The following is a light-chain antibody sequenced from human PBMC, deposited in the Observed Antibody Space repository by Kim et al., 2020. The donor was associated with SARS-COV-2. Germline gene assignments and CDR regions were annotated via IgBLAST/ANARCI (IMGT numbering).Light chain of an antibody. CDR2: DNN. CDR1: SSKMGKNY. CDR3: GTWDSSLSAVV. V-gene: IGLV1-51*01. Sequence: GQKVTISCSGSSSKMGKNYVSWYQQLPKTAPKLLIYDNNERPSGIPDRFSGSKSGTSATLGITGLQTGDEADYYCGTWDSSLSAVVFGGGTQLTVL. J-gene: IGLJ2*01.